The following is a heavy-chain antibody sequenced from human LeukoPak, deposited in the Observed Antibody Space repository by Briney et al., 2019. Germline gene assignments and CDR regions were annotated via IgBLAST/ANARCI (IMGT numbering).Heavy chain of an antibody. J-gene: IGHJ3*02. Sequence: GGSLRLSCTASGFTFGDYAMSWFRQAPGKGLEWVGFIRSKAYGGTTEYAASVKGRFTISRDDFKSIAYLQMNSLKTEDTAVYYCTRAFEYSSSVDAFDIWGQGTMVTVSS. CDR2: IRSKAYGGTT. CDR3: TRAFEYSSSVDAFDI. CDR1: GFTFGDYA. D-gene: IGHD6-6*01. V-gene: IGHV3-49*03.